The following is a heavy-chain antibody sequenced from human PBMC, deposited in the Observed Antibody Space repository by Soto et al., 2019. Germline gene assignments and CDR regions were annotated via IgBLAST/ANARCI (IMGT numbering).Heavy chain of an antibody. D-gene: IGHD1-26*01. J-gene: IGHJ6*02. Sequence: PGGSLRLSCAASGFTFSSYGMHWVRQAPGKGLEWVAVISYDGSNKYYADSVKGRFTISRDNSKNTLYLQMNSLRAEDTAVYYWVYCYSGHYYGMDVWGQGTTVTVSS. CDR1: GFTFSSYG. V-gene: IGHV3-30*03. CDR2: ISYDGSNK. CDR3: VYCYSGHYYGMDV.